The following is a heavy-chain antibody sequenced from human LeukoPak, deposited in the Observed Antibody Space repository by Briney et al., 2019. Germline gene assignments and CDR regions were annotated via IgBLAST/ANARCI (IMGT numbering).Heavy chain of an antibody. J-gene: IGHJ5*02. CDR3: ARGVVPPEYNWFDP. CDR1: GYTFTSYD. Sequence: AXXKVSCKASGYTFTSYDINWVRQAPGQGVEWMGWMNPNSGNTVYAQKFQGRVTMTRNTSISTAYMELSSLRSEDTAVYYCARGVVPPEYNWFDPWGQGTLVTVSS. CDR2: MNPNSGNT. D-gene: IGHD2-21*01. V-gene: IGHV1-8*01.